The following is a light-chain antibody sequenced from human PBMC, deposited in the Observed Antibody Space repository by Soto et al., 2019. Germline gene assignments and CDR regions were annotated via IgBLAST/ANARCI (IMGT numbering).Light chain of an antibody. Sequence: QSVLTQPPSASGTPGQRVTISCSGSSSNIGSNTVNWYQQLPGTAPKLLIYSNNQRPSGVPDRLSGSKSGTSASLAISGLQSEDDADYYCAAWDDSLNGYVSVTGTKVPV. CDR3: AAWDDSLNGYV. CDR1: SSNIGSNT. V-gene: IGLV1-44*01. J-gene: IGLJ1*01. CDR2: SNN.